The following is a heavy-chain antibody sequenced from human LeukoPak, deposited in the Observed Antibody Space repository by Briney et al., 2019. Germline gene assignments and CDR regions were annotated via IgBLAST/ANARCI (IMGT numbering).Heavy chain of an antibody. Sequence: SETLSLTCAVSGYSISSGYYWGWIRQPPGKGLEWIGSIYHSGSTYYNPSLKSRVTMSVDTSKNQFSLKLSSVTAADTAVFYCARSRNWNYVRAFDIWGQGTVVTVSS. CDR2: IYHSGST. V-gene: IGHV4-38-2*01. CDR1: GYSISSGYY. CDR3: ARSRNWNYVRAFDI. J-gene: IGHJ3*02. D-gene: IGHD1-7*01.